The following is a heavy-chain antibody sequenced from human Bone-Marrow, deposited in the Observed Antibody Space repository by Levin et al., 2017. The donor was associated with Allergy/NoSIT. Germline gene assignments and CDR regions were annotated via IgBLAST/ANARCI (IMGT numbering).Heavy chain of an antibody. Sequence: PGGSLRLSCAASGFTFSSYSMNWVRQAPGKGLEWVSSISSSSSYIYYADSVKGRFTISRDNAKNSLYLQMNSLRAEDTAVYYCAIVGDYGGDAFDIWGQGTMVTVSS. CDR3: AIVGDYGGDAFDI. J-gene: IGHJ3*02. D-gene: IGHD4-23*01. V-gene: IGHV3-21*01. CDR1: GFTFSSYS. CDR2: ISSSSSYI.